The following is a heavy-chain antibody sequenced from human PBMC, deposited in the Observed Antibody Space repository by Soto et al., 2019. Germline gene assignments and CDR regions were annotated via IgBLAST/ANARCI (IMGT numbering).Heavy chain of an antibody. J-gene: IGHJ5*02. V-gene: IGHV3-23*01. D-gene: IGHD2-2*01. CDR1: GFTFSSYA. CDR2: ISGSGGST. Sequence: GGSLRLSCAASGFTFSSYAMSWVRQAPGKGLEWVSAISGSGGSTYYADSVKGRFTISRDNSKNTLYLQMNSLRAEDTAVYYCAKDVGYCSSTSCSWGHWFDPWGQGTLVTVSS. CDR3: AKDVGYCSSTSCSWGHWFDP.